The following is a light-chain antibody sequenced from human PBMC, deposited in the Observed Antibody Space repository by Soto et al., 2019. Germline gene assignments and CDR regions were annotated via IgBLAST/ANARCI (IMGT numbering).Light chain of an antibody. Sequence: EVVLTQSPGTLSLSPGERATLSCRASQTVRNNYLAFYQQKPGQAPRLLIYDASSRATGIPDRFSGSGSGTDFTLTISRLEPEDFVVYHCHQYGTLPPTFGGGTKVDIK. J-gene: IGKJ4*01. CDR3: HQYGTLPPT. CDR1: QTVRNNY. CDR2: DAS. V-gene: IGKV3-20*01.